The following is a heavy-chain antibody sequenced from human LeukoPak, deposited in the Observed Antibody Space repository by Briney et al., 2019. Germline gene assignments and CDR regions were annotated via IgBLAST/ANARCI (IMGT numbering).Heavy chain of an antibody. CDR1: GYSFTSYW. CDR2: IYPGDSDT. D-gene: IGHD6-13*01. Sequence: GESLKISCKGSGYSFTSYWIGWVRQMPGKGLEWMGIIYPGDSDTRYSPSFQGQVTIPVDKSISTAYLQWSSLKASDTAMYYCARHRGIAAAGNRYFDLWGRGTLVTVSS. J-gene: IGHJ2*01. CDR3: ARHRGIAAAGNRYFDL. V-gene: IGHV5-51*01.